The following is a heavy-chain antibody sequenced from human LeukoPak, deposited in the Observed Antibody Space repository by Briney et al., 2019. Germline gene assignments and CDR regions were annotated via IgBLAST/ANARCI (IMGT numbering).Heavy chain of an antibody. CDR1: GFTFSSYA. CDR3: ARDILRYSSSSWYFDY. D-gene: IGHD6-13*01. J-gene: IGHJ4*02. V-gene: IGHV3-30-3*01. Sequence: PGGSLRLSCAASGFTFSSYAMHWVRQAPGKGLEWVAVISYDGSNKYYADSVKGRFTISRDNSKNTLYLQMNSLRAEDTAVYYCARDILRYSSSSWYFDYWGQGTLVTVSS. CDR2: ISYDGSNK.